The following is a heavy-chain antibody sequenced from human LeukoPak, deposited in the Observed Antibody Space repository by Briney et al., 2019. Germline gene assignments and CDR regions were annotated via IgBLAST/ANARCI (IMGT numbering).Heavy chain of an antibody. CDR1: GGSISSGSYY. CDR2: IYTSGST. J-gene: IGHJ6*03. D-gene: IGHD4-17*01. V-gene: IGHV4-61*02. CDR3: ARDSSGDYLYYYYYYMDV. Sequence: SETLSLTCTVSGGSISSGSYYWSWIRQPAGKGLEWIGRIYTSGSTNYNPSLKSRVTISVDTSKNQFSLKLSSVTAADTAVYYCARDSSGDYLYYYYYYMDVWGKGTTVTVSS.